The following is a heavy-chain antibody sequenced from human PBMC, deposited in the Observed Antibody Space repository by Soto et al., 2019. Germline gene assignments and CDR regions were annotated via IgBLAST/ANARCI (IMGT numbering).Heavy chain of an antibody. Sequence: GGSLRLSCAASGFTFSSYGMHWVRQAPGKGLEWVAVIWYDGSNKYYADSVKGRFTISRDNSKNTLYLQMNSLRAEDTVVYYCARDRYDFWCGYYIGRYYYYGMDVWGQGTTVTVSS. CDR2: IWYDGSNK. CDR3: ARDRYDFWCGYYIGRYYYYGMDV. D-gene: IGHD3-3*01. J-gene: IGHJ6*02. CDR1: GFTFSSYG. V-gene: IGHV3-33*01.